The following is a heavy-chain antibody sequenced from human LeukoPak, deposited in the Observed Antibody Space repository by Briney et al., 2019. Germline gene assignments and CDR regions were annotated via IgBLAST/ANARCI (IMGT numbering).Heavy chain of an antibody. J-gene: IGHJ4*02. D-gene: IGHD4-17*01. CDR2: ISSSSIYI. V-gene: IGHV3-21*01. Sequence: GGSLRLSCAASGFTFSSYSMNWVRQAPGKGLEWVSSISSSSIYIYYADSVKGRFTISRDNAKNSLYLQMNSLGAEDTAVYYCARNYGDYDLDYWGQGTLVTVSS. CDR1: GFTFSSYS. CDR3: ARNYGDYDLDY.